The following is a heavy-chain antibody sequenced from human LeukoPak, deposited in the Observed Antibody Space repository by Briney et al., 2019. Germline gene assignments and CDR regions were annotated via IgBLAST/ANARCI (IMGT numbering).Heavy chain of an antibody. D-gene: IGHD3-3*01. Sequence: SETLSLTCTVSGGSISSSTYYWGWIRQPPGKGLEWIGSMYYSGSTSDNPSLKSRVTISVDTSKNQFSLKLSSVTAADTAVYYCARQRDTYYDFSYFDYWGQGTLVTVSS. J-gene: IGHJ4*02. CDR1: GGSISSSTYY. CDR2: MYYSGST. V-gene: IGHV4-39*01. CDR3: ARQRDTYYDFSYFDY.